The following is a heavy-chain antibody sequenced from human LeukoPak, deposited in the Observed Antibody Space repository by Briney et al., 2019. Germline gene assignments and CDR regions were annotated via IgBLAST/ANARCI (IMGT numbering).Heavy chain of an antibody. J-gene: IGHJ4*02. Sequence: SETLSLTCAVYGGSFSGYYWSWIRQPPGKGLEWIGEINHSGSTNYNPSLKSRVTISVDTSKNQFSLKLSSVTAADTAVYYCARLFRSPSSYGQYYFDYWGQGTLVTVSS. D-gene: IGHD2-2*01. CDR1: GGSFSGYY. V-gene: IGHV4-34*01. CDR3: ARLFRSPSSYGQYYFDY. CDR2: INHSGST.